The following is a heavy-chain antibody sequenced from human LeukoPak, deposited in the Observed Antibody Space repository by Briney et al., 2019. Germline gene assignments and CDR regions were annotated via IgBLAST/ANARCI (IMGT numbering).Heavy chain of an antibody. J-gene: IGHJ5*02. CDR1: GYTFTSYY. CDR2: INPSGGST. CDR3: ARGYRRYCSGGSCYSEQRNWFDP. Sequence: ASVKVSCKASGYTFTSYYMHWVRQAPGQGLEWMGIINPSGGSTSYAQKFQGRVTITRDMSTNTIYMELSSLRSEDTAVYYCARGYRRYCSGGSCYSEQRNWFDPWGQGTLVTVSS. V-gene: IGHV1-46*01. D-gene: IGHD2-15*01.